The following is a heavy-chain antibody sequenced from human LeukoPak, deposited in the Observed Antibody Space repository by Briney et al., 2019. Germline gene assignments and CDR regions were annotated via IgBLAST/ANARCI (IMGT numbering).Heavy chain of an antibody. V-gene: IGHV3-23*01. J-gene: IGHJ4*02. D-gene: IGHD6-19*01. CDR1: GFTFSSYA. Sequence: SGGSLRLSCAASGFTFSSYAMSWVRQAPGKGLEWVSTISGSGGRTYYADSVKGRFTISRDNSKNTLSLQMNSLRAEDTAVYYCAKCSDSSGWYRRGYFDYWGQGTLVTVSS. CDR3: AKCSDSSGWYRRGYFDY. CDR2: ISGSGGRT.